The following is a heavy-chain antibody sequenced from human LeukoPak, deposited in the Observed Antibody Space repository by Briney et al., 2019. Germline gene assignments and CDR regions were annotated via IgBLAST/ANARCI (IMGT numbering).Heavy chain of an antibody. CDR1: GGSISSSSYY. CDR3: ARNPYNDDFWCGYLYYFDY. J-gene: IGHJ4*02. Sequence: SETLSLTCTVSGGSISSSSYYWGWIRQPPGKGLEWIGSIYYSGSTYYNPSLKSRVTISVDTSKNQFSLKLSSVTAADTAVYYCARNPYNDDFWCGYLYYFDYWGKGTLVTVSS. D-gene: IGHD3-3*01. CDR2: IYYSGST. V-gene: IGHV4-39*01.